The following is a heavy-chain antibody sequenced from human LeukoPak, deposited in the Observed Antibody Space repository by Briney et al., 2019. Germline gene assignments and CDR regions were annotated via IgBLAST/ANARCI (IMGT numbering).Heavy chain of an antibody. CDR3: ARATPDTIFASLDV. D-gene: IGHD3-3*01. CDR1: GFTFSSCG. Sequence: PGGSLRLSCAASGFTFSSCGMHWVRQAPGKGLEWVAVIWYDGSNKYYADSVKGRFTISRDNSKNTLYLQMNSLRAEDTAVYYCARATPDTIFASLDVWGQGTTVTVSS. CDR2: IWYDGSNK. V-gene: IGHV3-33*01. J-gene: IGHJ6*02.